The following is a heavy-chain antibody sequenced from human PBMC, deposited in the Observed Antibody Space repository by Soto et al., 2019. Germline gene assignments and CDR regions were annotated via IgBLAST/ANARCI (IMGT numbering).Heavy chain of an antibody. CDR2: ISWNSGSI. CDR3: AKDKHPRGGWAFDY. V-gene: IGHV3-9*01. CDR1: GFTFDDYA. D-gene: IGHD6-19*01. Sequence: GGSLRLSCAASGFTFDDYAMHWVRQAPGKGLEWVSGISWNSGSIGYADSVKGRFTISRDNAKNSLYLQMNSLRAEDTALYYCAKDKHPRGGWAFDYWGQGTLVTVSS. J-gene: IGHJ4*02.